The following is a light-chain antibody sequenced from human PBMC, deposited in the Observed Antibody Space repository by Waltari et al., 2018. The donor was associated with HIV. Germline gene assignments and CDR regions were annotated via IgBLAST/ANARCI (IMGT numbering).Light chain of an antibody. V-gene: IGLV1-44*01. CDR2: SNN. CDR1: TSNVGSNP. Sequence: QSFLTQPPSASGTPGRRVVISCSGNTSNVGSNPVNWYRQVPGTAPKLLMFSNNQRPSGVTDRFSGSKSGTSASLAIKGLQSVDEADYYCAARDDSLNVWVFGGGTKLTVL. CDR3: AARDDSLNVWV. J-gene: IGLJ3*02.